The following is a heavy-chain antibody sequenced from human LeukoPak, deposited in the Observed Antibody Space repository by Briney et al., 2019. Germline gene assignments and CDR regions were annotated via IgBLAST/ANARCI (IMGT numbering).Heavy chain of an antibody. CDR1: DGCIRRGGYY. CDR2: IYYSGST. D-gene: IGHD6-13*01. J-gene: IGHJ4*02. CDR3: ARRSSGRLAAAGYYFDY. V-gene: IGHV4-31*03. Sequence: TESLSLRCTVSDGCIRRGGYYWCWIRHHQGKGLEWIGYIYYSGSTYYNPSLKSRVTISVDTSKNQFSLKLSSVTAADTAVYYCARRSSGRLAAAGYYFDYWGQGTLVTVSS.